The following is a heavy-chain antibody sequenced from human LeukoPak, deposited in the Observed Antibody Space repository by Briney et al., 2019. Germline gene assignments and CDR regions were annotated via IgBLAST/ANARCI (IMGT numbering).Heavy chain of an antibody. V-gene: IGHV3-23*01. J-gene: IGHJ4*02. CDR2: ISGSGGNT. Sequence: GGSLRLSCAASGFTFSNYAMGWVRQAPGKGLEWVSAISGSGGNTYYADAVKGRFTISRDNSRNTLYLQMNSQRAEDTAVYYCAKASDSSGYQLFDYWGQGTLVPVSS. D-gene: IGHD3-22*01. CDR1: GFTFSNYA. CDR3: AKASDSSGYQLFDY.